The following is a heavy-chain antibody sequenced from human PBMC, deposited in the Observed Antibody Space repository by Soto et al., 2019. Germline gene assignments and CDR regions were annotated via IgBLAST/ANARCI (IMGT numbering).Heavy chain of an antibody. CDR2: ISGSGGST. Sequence: EVQLLESGGGLVQPGGSLRLSCAASGFTFSSYAMSWVRQAPGKGLEWVLGISGSGGSTYYADSVKGRFTISRDNAKNTHYRQMTSQRTENTAVYSGSKQIDPGYSSSWNNNWGQGTLVTGSS. V-gene: IGHV3-23*01. CDR1: GFTFSSYA. J-gene: IGHJ4*02. CDR3: SKQIDPGYSSSWNNN. D-gene: IGHD6-13*01.